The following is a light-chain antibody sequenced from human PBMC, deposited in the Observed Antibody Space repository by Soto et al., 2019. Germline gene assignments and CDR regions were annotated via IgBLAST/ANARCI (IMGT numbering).Light chain of an antibody. V-gene: IGLV1-47*01. CDR1: TANIGSNY. Sequence: QPVLTQPPSASGTPGQGVTISCYGSTANIGSNYVYWYQQLPGTAPKLLIYRNNQRPAGVPDRFSGSKSGTSASLAISGLRSDDEADYFCATWDDSLNGFYVFGTGTKVTVL. J-gene: IGLJ1*01. CDR3: ATWDDSLNGFYV. CDR2: RNN.